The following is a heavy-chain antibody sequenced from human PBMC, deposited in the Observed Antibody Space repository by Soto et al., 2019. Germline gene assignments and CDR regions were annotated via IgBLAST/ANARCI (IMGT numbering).Heavy chain of an antibody. V-gene: IGHV3-30*18. CDR2: ISYDGSNK. Sequence: QVQLVEPGGGVVQPGRSLIISCAASGFTFSSDGMHWVRQAPGKWLGWVAVISYDGSNKYYADSVKGRFTISRDNSKNTLYLQMNSLRAEDTAVYYCAKAWFDPWGQGTLVTVSS. CDR1: GFTFSSDG. CDR3: AKAWFDP. J-gene: IGHJ5*02.